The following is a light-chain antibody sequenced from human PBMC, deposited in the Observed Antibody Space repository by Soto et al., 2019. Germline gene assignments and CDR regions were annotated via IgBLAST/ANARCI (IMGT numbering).Light chain of an antibody. CDR2: CAS. Sequence: EIVMTQSPATLSVSPGERATLSCRASQSVSSNLAWYQQKPAQAPRLFIFCASSRATGIPDRFSGSGCGTDVSLPISRLEPEDFVVYFCQRYGSSPLITFGQGTRLEIK. CDR1: QSVSSN. J-gene: IGKJ5*01. V-gene: IGKV3-20*01. CDR3: QRYGSSPLIT.